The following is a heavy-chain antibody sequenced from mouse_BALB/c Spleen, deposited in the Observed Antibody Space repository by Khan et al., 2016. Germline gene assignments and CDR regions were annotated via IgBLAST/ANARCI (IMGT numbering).Heavy chain of an antibody. V-gene: IGHV14-3*02. D-gene: IGHD2-4*01. Sequence: VQLQQSGAELVKPGASVKLSCTASGFNIKDTYMHWVKQRPEQGLEWIGRIDPANGNTKYDPKFPGKATITADTSSNTAYLQLSSLTSEDTASYYCARSPYDYDVGFAYWGQGTLVTVSA. CDR3: ARSPYDYDVGFAY. J-gene: IGHJ3*01. CDR2: IDPANGNT. CDR1: GFNIKDTY.